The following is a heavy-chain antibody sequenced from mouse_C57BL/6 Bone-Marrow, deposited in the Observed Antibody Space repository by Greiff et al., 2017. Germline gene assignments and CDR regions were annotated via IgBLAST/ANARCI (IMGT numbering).Heavy chain of an antibody. Sequence: VQLQQSGAELVRPGASVTLSCKASGYKFTDYEMHWVKQTPVHGLEGIGAIDPETGGTAYNQKFKGKAILTADKSSSTAYMELRSLTSEDSAVYYCTIIIRGFFDYWGQGTTLTVSS. D-gene: IGHD1-1*01. CDR1: GYKFTDYE. J-gene: IGHJ2*01. CDR3: TIIIRGFFDY. V-gene: IGHV1-15*01. CDR2: IDPETGGT.